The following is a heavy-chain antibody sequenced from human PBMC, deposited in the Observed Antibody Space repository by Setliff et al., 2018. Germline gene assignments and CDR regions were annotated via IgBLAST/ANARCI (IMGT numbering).Heavy chain of an antibody. CDR2: ISKSSSYI. J-gene: IGHJ6*02. CDR1: GFTFSRYS. D-gene: IGHD3-10*01. CDR3: ARDHVYGSQYYYYYYGMDV. Sequence: GGSLRLSCAASGFTFSRYSMTWVRQAPGKGLEWVSSISKSSSYIYYADSVKGRFAVSRDNADNSLYLQMNSLRAEDTAVYYCARDHVYGSQYYYYYYGMDVWGQGTTVTVSS. V-gene: IGHV3-21*01.